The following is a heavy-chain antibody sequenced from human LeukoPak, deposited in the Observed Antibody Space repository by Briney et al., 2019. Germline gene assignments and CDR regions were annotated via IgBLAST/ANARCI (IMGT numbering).Heavy chain of an antibody. V-gene: IGHV3-74*01. CDR2: INTDGSST. Sequence: PGGSLRLSCAASGFTFSDYWMHWVRQAPGKGLVWVSRINTDGSSTNYADSVKGRFTISRDNAKNTLYLQMNSLRAEDTAVYYCAKGVIAVAGPFDYWGQGTLVTVSS. CDR1: GFTFSDYW. CDR3: AKGVIAVAGPFDY. J-gene: IGHJ4*02. D-gene: IGHD6-19*01.